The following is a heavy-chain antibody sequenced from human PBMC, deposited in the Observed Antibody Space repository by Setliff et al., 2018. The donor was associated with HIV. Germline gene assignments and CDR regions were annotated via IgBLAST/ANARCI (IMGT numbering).Heavy chain of an antibody. CDR3: ARHGEQQPTRR. D-gene: IGHD6-13*01. V-gene: IGHV4-39*01. J-gene: IGHJ4*02. CDR2: IYYSGGT. CDR1: GGFISSSSYY. Sequence: ETLSLTCTVSGGFISSSSYYWGWIRQPPGKGLEWIGSIYYSGGTYCNPSLKSRVTISVDTSKNQFSLNLTSVTAADTAVYYCARHGEQQPTRRWGQGTLVTVSS.